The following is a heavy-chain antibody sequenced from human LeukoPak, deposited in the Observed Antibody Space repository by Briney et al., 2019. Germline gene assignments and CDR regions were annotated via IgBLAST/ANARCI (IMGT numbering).Heavy chain of an antibody. CDR1: GFTFSSYG. J-gene: IGHJ4*02. D-gene: IGHD5-12*01. V-gene: IGHV3-48*04. Sequence: PGRSLRLSCAASGFTFSSYGMHWVRQAPGKGLEWVSYISSSGSTMYYTDSVKGRFTISRDNAKDSLYLQMNSLRAEDTAVYYCARDPGSGYEEHFDYWGQGTLVTVSS. CDR3: ARDPGSGYEEHFDY. CDR2: ISSSGSTM.